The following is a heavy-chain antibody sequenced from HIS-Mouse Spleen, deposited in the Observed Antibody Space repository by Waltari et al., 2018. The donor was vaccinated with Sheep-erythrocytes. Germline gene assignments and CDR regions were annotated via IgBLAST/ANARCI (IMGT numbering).Heavy chain of an antibody. D-gene: IGHD3-9*01. J-gene: IGHJ4*02. CDR1: GGSFSGYY. CDR3: ARGGRRTGFDY. Sequence: QVQLQQWGAGLLKPSETLSLTCAVYGGSFSGYYCIWIRQPPGKGLEWIGEINHSGSTNYNPSLKSRVTISVDTSKNQFSLKLSSVTAADTAVYYCARGGRRTGFDYWGQGTLVTVSS. V-gene: IGHV4-34*01. CDR2: INHSGST.